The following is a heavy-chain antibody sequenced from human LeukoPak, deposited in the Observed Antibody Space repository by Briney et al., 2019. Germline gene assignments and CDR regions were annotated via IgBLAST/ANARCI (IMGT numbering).Heavy chain of an antibody. CDR3: ARDTYSGSSVY. CDR1: GFTFSNFV. Sequence: PGGSLRLSCAASGFTFSNFVMTWVRQAPGKGLEWVAVISYDGSNKYYADSVKGRFTISRDNSKNTLYLQMNSLRAEDTAVYYCARDTYSGSSVYWGQGTLVTVSS. V-gene: IGHV3-30-3*01. J-gene: IGHJ4*02. D-gene: IGHD1-26*01. CDR2: ISYDGSNK.